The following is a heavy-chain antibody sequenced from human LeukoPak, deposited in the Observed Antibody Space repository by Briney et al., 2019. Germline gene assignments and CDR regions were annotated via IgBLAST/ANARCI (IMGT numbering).Heavy chain of an antibody. CDR3: ARGSTEAFDY. V-gene: IGHV1-3*01. CDR2: INAGDGNT. D-gene: IGHD5/OR15-5a*01. CDR1: GYSFVDYA. J-gene: IGHJ4*02. Sequence: GASVKVSCKASGYSFVDYAIHWVRQAPGQRLEWMGWINAGDGNTRYSQNLQGRLTITRDTSASTAYMELSSLRFEDTAVYYCARGSTEAFDYWGQGTLVTVSS.